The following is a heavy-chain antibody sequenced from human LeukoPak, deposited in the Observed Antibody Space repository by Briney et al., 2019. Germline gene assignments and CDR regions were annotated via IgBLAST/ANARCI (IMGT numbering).Heavy chain of an antibody. CDR2: ISSSGSTI. D-gene: IGHD6-19*01. CDR1: GFTFSDYY. Sequence: GGSLGLSCAVSGFTFSDYYMSWIRQAPGNGLEWVSHISSSGSTIYYADSVKGRFTISRDNAKNTLYLQMNSLRAEDTAIYYCARRIAVAVDAFDIWGQGTMVTVSS. V-gene: IGHV3-11*01. CDR3: ARRIAVAVDAFDI. J-gene: IGHJ3*02.